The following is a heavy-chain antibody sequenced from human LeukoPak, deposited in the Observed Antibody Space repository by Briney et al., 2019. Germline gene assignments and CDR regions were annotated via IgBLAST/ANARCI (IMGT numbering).Heavy chain of an antibody. J-gene: IGHJ4*02. CDR1: GFTFSNYA. Sequence: GGSLRLSCAASGFTFSNYAMNWFRQTPEKGLEWVSSISLRSDYIFYSDSVRGRFSISRDNAMNSLYLQMNSLRAEDTAIYYCARGLRGGGFDFWGQGTLVTVSS. D-gene: IGHD3-16*01. CDR3: ARGLRGGGFDF. CDR2: ISLRSDYI. V-gene: IGHV3-21*01.